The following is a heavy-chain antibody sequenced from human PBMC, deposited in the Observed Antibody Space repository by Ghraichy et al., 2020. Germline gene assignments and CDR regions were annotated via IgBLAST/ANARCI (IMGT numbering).Heavy chain of an antibody. CDR3: ARDHGSSGWYIGYYMDV. CDR1: GFTFSSYA. J-gene: IGHJ6*03. D-gene: IGHD6-19*01. V-gene: IGHV3-30-3*01. Sequence: GGSLRLSCAASGFTFSSYAMHWVRQAPGKGLEWVAVISYDGSNKYYADSVKGRFTISRDNSKNTLYLQMNSLRAEDTAVYYCARDHGSSGWYIGYYMDVWGKGTTVTVSS. CDR2: ISYDGSNK.